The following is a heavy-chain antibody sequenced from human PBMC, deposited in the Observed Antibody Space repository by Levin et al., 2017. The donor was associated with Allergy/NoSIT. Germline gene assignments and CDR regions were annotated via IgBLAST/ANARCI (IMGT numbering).Heavy chain of an antibody. CDR3: ARDNIGLPDAFDI. V-gene: IGHV3-9*01. CDR2: ISWNSGSI. CDR1: FFPFPPSS. Sequence: SLLLSFSSSFFPFPPSSLPFFLPSPFPFLSFVSVISWNSGSIGYADSVKGRFTISRDNSKNSLYLQMNSLRTEDTALYYCARDNIGLPDAFDIWGQGTMVIVSS. D-gene: IGHD3-10*01. J-gene: IGHJ3*02.